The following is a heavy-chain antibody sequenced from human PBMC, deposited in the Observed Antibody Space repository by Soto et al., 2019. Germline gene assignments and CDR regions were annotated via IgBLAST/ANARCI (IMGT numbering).Heavy chain of an antibody. V-gene: IGHV2-5*02. CDR2: IYWDDDK. CDR1: GFSLNTDGVA. CDR3: ARRDSTGYYFGYFDY. J-gene: IGHJ4*02. D-gene: IGHD3-22*01. Sequence: QITLKESGPTLVKPTQTLTLTCTFSGFSLNTDGVAVGWIRQPPGKALEWLALIYWDDDKRYSPSLKSRLTITKDTSKNQVVLTMTNMDPVDTATYYCARRDSTGYYFGYFDYWGQGTLVTVSS.